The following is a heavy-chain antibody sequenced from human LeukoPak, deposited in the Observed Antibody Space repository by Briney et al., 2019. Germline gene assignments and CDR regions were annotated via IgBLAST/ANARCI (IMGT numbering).Heavy chain of an antibody. Sequence: ASVKVSCKASGYTFTGYYMHWVRQAPGQGLEWMGWINPNSGGTNYAQKFQGRATMTRDTSISTAYMELSRLRSDDTAVYYCARDVEGSGSYYPLYYFDYWGQGTLVTVSS. J-gene: IGHJ4*02. D-gene: IGHD3-10*01. CDR1: GYTFTGYY. CDR3: ARDVEGSGSYYPLYYFDY. V-gene: IGHV1-2*02. CDR2: INPNSGGT.